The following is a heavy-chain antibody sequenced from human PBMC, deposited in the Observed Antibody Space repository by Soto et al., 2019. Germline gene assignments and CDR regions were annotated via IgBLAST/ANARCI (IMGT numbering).Heavy chain of an antibody. CDR2: TYYRSKWYN. D-gene: IGHD6-19*01. CDR3: ARDPQQWLTSYYYYYDGMDV. J-gene: IGHJ6*02. Sequence: SQTLSLTCAISGDSVSSNSAAWNWIRQSPSRGLEWLGRTYYRSKWYNDYAVSVKSRITINPDTSKNQFSLQLNSVTPEDTAVYYCARDPQQWLTSYYYYYDGMDVWGQGTTVTGSS. V-gene: IGHV6-1*01. CDR1: GDSVSSNSAA.